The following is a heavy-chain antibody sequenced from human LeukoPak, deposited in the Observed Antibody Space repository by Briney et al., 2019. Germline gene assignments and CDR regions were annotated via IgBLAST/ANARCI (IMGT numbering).Heavy chain of an antibody. Sequence: PSETLSLTGTVSGGSISSYYWSWIRQPAGKGLEWIGRIYTSGSTNYNPSLKSRVTMSVDTSKNQFSLKLSSVTAADTAVYYCARDRYYYGSGSYYNGYHFDYWGQGTLVTVSS. D-gene: IGHD3-10*01. CDR1: GGSISSYY. V-gene: IGHV4-4*07. CDR3: ARDRYYYGSGSYYNGYHFDY. J-gene: IGHJ4*02. CDR2: IYTSGST.